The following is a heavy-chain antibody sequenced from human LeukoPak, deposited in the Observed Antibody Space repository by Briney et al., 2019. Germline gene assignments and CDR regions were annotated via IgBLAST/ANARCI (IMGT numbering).Heavy chain of an antibody. CDR2: ITSSSSTI. CDR3: ARDDSYDAFDI. V-gene: IGHV3-48*01. D-gene: IGHD2-21*01. J-gene: IGHJ3*02. CDR1: GFTFSSYW. Sequence: GGSLRLSCAASGFTFSSYWMSWVRQAPRKGLEWVSYITSSSSTIYYADSVKGRFTISRDNAKNSLYLQMNSLRAGDTAVYYCARDDSYDAFDIWGQGTMVTVSS.